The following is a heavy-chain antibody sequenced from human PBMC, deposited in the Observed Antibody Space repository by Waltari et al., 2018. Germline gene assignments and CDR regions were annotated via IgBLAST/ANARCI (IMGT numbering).Heavy chain of an antibody. Sequence: EAQLLESGGGLIQPGGSLRLSCVASGFTFSTLAMNWVRQAPGGGLECVSGIITSSDTYYADSVKGRFTISRDNSKNILYLQMNSLRADDTAVYYCVKGDWGDFWGQGTLVTVSS. J-gene: IGHJ4*02. CDR2: IITSSDT. D-gene: IGHD2-21*02. CDR3: VKGDWGDF. CDR1: GFTFSTLA. V-gene: IGHV3-23*01.